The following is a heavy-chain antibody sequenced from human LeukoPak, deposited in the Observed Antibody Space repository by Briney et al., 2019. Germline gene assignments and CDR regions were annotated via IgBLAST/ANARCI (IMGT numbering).Heavy chain of an antibody. J-gene: IGHJ3*02. V-gene: IGHV3-74*01. CDR3: ARGNAHAFDI. Sequence: PGGSLRLSCAASGFTFSNYWMHWVRQARGQGLVWVSRIHSDGSSTTSADSVKGRFTISRDNAENTLYLQMNSLRAEDTAVYFCARGNAHAFDIWGQGTMVTVSS. D-gene: IGHD1-1*01. CDR2: IHSDGSST. CDR1: GFTFSNYW.